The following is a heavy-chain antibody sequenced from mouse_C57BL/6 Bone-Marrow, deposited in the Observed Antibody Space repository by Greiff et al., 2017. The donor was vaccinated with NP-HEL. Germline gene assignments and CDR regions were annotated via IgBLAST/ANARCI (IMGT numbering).Heavy chain of an antibody. CDR1: GFTFSSYG. CDR2: ISSGGSYT. Sequence: EVQLQQSGGDLVKPGGSLKLSCAASGFTFSSYGMSWVRQTPDKRLEWVATISSGGSYTYYPDSVKGRFTISRDNAKNTLYLQMSSLKSEDTAMYYCARVYYGNYVDYYAMDYWGQGTSVTVSS. CDR3: ARVYYGNYVDYYAMDY. J-gene: IGHJ4*01. V-gene: IGHV5-6*01. D-gene: IGHD2-1*01.